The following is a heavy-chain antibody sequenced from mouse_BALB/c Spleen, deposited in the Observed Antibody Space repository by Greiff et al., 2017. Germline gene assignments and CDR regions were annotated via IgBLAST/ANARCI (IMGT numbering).Heavy chain of an antibody. CDR1: GFNIKDTY. CDR3: ARGSYYGNYEWYFDV. J-gene: IGHJ1*01. V-gene: IGHV14-3*02. Sequence: VQLQQSGAELVKPGASVKLSCTASGFNIKDTYMHWVKQRPEQGLEWIGRIDPANGNTKYDPKFQGKATITADTSSNTAYLQLSSLTSEDTAVYYCARGSYYGNYEWYFDVWGAGTTVTVAS. CDR2: IDPANGNT. D-gene: IGHD2-1*01.